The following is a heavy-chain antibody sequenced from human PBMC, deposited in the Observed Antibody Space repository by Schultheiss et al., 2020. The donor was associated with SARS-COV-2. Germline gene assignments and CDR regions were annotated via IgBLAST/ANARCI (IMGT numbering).Heavy chain of an antibody. Sequence: SETLSLTCSVSGGSISSPGYYWGWVRQSPGKGLEWIGSISSSGRAYYNPSLKSRVTISVDTSKNQFSLKLSSVTAADTAVYYCARRPLAGLFTDPYYMDVWGTGTTVTVSS. CDR3: ARRPLAGLFTDPYYMDV. CDR1: GGSISSPGYY. V-gene: IGHV4-39*07. CDR2: ISSSGRA. D-gene: IGHD3-22*01. J-gene: IGHJ6*03.